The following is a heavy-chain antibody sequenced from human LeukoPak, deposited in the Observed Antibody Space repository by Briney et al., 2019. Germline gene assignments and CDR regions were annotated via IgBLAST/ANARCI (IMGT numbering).Heavy chain of an antibody. V-gene: IGHV3-53*01. CDR1: GFTVSSNY. D-gene: IGHD1-26*01. CDR2: IYSGGST. Sequence: GGSLRLSCAASGFTVSSNYMSWVRQAPGKGLEWVSVIYSGGSTYFADSVKGRFTISRDNSKNTLYLQMNSLRAEDTAVYYCARGGEEWELLDLGAFDIWGQGTMVTVSS. CDR3: ARGGEEWELLDLGAFDI. J-gene: IGHJ3*02.